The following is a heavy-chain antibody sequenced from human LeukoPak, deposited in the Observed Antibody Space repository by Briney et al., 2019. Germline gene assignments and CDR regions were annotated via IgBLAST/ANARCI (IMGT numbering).Heavy chain of an antibody. Sequence: GKSLRLSCAASGFTFNNYGMHWVRQAPGKGLEWVAVIWYDGSNKYYVDSVKGRFTISRDNSKNTLYLQMNSLRVEDTAMYYCARGVQQPLFYFDYWGQGTLVTVSS. CDR1: GFTFNNYG. CDR3: ARGVQQPLFYFDY. D-gene: IGHD6-13*01. J-gene: IGHJ4*02. CDR2: IWYDGSNK. V-gene: IGHV3-33*08.